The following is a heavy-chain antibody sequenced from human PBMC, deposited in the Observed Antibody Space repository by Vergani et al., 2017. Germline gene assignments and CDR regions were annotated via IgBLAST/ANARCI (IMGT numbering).Heavy chain of an antibody. V-gene: IGHV4-59*12. Sequence: QVQLQESGPGLVKPSQTLSLTCTVSGGSISSYYWSWIRQPPGKGLEWIGYIYYSGSTNYNPSLKSRVTMSVDTSKNQFSLKLSSVTAADTAVYYCARGGGGMDVWGQGTTVTVSS. CDR1: GGSISSYY. CDR2: IYYSGST. CDR3: ARGGGGMDV. D-gene: IGHD3-10*01. J-gene: IGHJ6*02.